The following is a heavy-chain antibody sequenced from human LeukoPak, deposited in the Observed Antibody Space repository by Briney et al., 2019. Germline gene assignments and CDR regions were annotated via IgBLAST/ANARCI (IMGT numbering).Heavy chain of an antibody. V-gene: IGHV3-48*04. CDR3: ARDTYYYGSGSYYNVYYMDV. D-gene: IGHD3-10*01. CDR1: GFTLSRYS. CDR2: ISSSGSTI. Sequence: GGSLRLSCAASGFTLSRYSMNWVRQAPGKGLEWVSYISSSGSTIYYADSVKGRFTISRDNAKNSLYLQMNSLRAEDTAVYYCARDTYYYGSGSYYNVYYMDVWGKGTTVTISS. J-gene: IGHJ6*03.